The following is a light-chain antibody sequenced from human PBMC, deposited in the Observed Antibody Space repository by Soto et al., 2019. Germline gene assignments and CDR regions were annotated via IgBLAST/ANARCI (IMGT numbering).Light chain of an antibody. J-gene: IGKJ1*01. V-gene: IGKV1-5*01. CDR3: QQSYSTSWT. CDR1: QSIRSW. CDR2: DAS. Sequence: DIQMTQSPSTLSASVGDRVTITCRASQSIRSWLAWYQQKPGKAPKLLIFDASTLESGVPSRFGGSGSGTEFTLTISSLQPDDFATYYCQQSYSTSWTFGQGTKVDIK.